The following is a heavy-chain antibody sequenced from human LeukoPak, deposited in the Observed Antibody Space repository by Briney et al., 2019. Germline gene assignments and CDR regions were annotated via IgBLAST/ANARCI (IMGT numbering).Heavy chain of an antibody. Sequence: ASVKVSCKASGGTFSSYAISWVRQAPGQGLEWMGGIIPIFGTANYAQKFQGRVTMTTDTSTSTAYMELRSLRSDDTAVYYCARLRRGYRDAFDIWGQGTMVTVSS. D-gene: IGHD5-18*01. CDR3: ARLRRGYRDAFDI. V-gene: IGHV1-69*05. CDR2: IIPIFGTA. J-gene: IGHJ3*02. CDR1: GGTFSSYA.